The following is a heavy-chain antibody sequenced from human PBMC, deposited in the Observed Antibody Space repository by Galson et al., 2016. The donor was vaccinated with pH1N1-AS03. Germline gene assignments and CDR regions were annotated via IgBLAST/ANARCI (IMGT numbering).Heavy chain of an antibody. D-gene: IGHD1-26*01. CDR3: ARKRYYANFDY. V-gene: IGHV4-34*01. J-gene: IGHJ4*02. CDR2: INDSGST. Sequence: SETLSLTCAVYVGSFSGYYWSWIRQPPGQGLEWIGEINDSGSTNYNPSLKSRVTISINTSKIQFSLNLSSVTAADTAVYYCARKRYYANFDYWGQGTLVIVSS. CDR1: VGSFSGYY.